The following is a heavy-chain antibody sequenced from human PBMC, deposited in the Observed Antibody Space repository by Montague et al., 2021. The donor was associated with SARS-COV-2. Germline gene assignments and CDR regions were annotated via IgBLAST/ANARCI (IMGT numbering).Heavy chain of an antibody. V-gene: IGHV2-5*02. D-gene: IGHD3-9*01. CDR1: GFSLSTSEVG. J-gene: IGHJ5*02. CDR3: AHFGILRYFDP. CDR2: XYGDDDN. Sequence: PALVKPTQTLTLTCTFSGFSLSTSEVGVGWIRQPPGKAPEFLALXYGDDDNRYKPSLKSRLTIIKVTSKNQVVLTMTNEDPVDTATYYCAHFGILRYFDPWGQGTLVTVSS.